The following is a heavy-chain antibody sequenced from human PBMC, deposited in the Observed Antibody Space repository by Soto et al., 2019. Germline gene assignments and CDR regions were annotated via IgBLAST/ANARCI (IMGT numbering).Heavy chain of an antibody. D-gene: IGHD5-12*01. Sequence: GSLRLSCAAFGFKISSSSMNWVRQAPGRGLEWVAYISDSGSNTLYADSVKGRFTISRDNSKNTLYLQMNSLRAEDTAVYYCARDTYSGYDLDYYYGMDVWGQGTTVTVSS. CDR2: ISDSGSNT. V-gene: IGHV3-48*01. J-gene: IGHJ6*02. CDR3: ARDTYSGYDLDYYYGMDV. CDR1: GFKISSSS.